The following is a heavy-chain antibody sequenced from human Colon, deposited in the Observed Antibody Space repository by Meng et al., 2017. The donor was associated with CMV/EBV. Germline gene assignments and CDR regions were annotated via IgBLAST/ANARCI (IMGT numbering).Heavy chain of an antibody. CDR1: GYTFTGYY. CDR3: ARSSTSCYGRCYYYYGMDV. V-gene: IGHV1-2*02. D-gene: IGHD2-2*01. J-gene: IGHJ6*02. CDR2: INPNSGGT. Sequence: ASVKVSCKASGYTFTGYYMHWVRQAPGQGLEWMGWINPNSGGTNYAQKFQGRVTMTRDTSISTAYMELSRLRSDDTAVYYCARSSTSCYGRCYYYYGMDVWGQGTTVTAP.